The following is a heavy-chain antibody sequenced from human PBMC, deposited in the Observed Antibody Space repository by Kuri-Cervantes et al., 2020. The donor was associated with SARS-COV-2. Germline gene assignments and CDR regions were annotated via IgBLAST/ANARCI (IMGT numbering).Heavy chain of an antibody. D-gene: IGHD2-2*01. CDR1: EFIVSSTY. CDR2: LNSDGSA. J-gene: IGHJ4*02. Sequence: GESLKISCAASEFIVSSTYMSWVRQAPGKGLEWVSALNSDGSAYYADSVKGRFSVSRDNSGNTLYLQMNSLRAEDTAVYYCAKIRNIVVVPAAMFHWGQGTLVTVSS. CDR3: AKIRNIVVVPAAMFH. V-gene: IGHV3-53*01.